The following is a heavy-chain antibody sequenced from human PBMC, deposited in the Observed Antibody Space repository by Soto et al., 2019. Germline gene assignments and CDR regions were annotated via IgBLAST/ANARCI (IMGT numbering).Heavy chain of an antibody. D-gene: IGHD3-10*01. V-gene: IGHV1-18*01. J-gene: IGHJ4*02. CDR3: ARAPMVRGVIITSPFDY. Sequence: ASVKVSCKASGYAFTSYGISWVRQAPGQGLEWMGWISAYNGNTSYAQKLQGRVTMTTDTSTSTAYMELRSLRSDDTAVYYCARAPMVRGVIITSPFDYWGQGTLVTVSS. CDR1: GYAFTSYG. CDR2: ISAYNGNT.